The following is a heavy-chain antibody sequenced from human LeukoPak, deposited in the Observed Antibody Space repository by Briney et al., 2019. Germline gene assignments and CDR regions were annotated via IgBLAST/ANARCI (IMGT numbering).Heavy chain of an antibody. CDR1: GFTFDDYG. Sequence: PGGSLRLSCAASGFTFDDYGMSWVRQAPGKGLEWVSGINWNGGSTGYADSVKGRFTISRDNAKNSLYLQMNSLRAEDTALYYCARDQSGSGSYPHFGYWGQGTLVTVSS. V-gene: IGHV3-20*04. J-gene: IGHJ4*02. D-gene: IGHD3-10*01. CDR2: INWNGGST. CDR3: ARDQSGSGSYPHFGY.